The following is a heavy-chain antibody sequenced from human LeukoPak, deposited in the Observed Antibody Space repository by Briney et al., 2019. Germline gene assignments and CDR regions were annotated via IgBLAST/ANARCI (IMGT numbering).Heavy chain of an antibody. J-gene: IGHJ6*02. V-gene: IGHV7-4-1*02. Sequence: ASVKVSCKASGYTFTSYAMNWVRQAPGQGLEWMGWINTNTGNPTYAQGFTGRFVFSLDTSVSTAYLQISSLKAEDTAVYYCARDRPSSSWTNYYYYGMDVWGQGTTVTVSS. CDR2: INTNTGNP. D-gene: IGHD6-13*01. CDR1: GYTFTSYA. CDR3: ARDRPSSSWTNYYYYGMDV.